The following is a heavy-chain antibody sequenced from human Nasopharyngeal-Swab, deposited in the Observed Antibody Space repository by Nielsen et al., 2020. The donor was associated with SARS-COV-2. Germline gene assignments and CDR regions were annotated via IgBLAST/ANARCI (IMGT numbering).Heavy chain of an antibody. CDR2: INYSGTT. D-gene: IGHD3-16*01. Sequence: SETLSPTCAVSGGSFSGYYWSWIRQSPGKGLEWIGQINYSGTTNYNPSLKSRVAISVDTSKNQFSLKLNSVTAADTAVYYCASGARRGRVPFDYWGQGTQVTVSS. V-gene: IGHV4-34*01. CDR1: GGSFSGYY. J-gene: IGHJ4*02. CDR3: ASGARRGRVPFDY.